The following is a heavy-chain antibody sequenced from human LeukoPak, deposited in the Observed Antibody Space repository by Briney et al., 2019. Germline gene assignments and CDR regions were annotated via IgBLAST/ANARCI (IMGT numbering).Heavy chain of an antibody. Sequence: SETLSLTCTVSGASISSYYWSWIRQPPGKGLESIGYVSYSGSTNYNPSLKSRVTISVDTSKNQFSLKLSSVTAADTAVYYCARHKMTAILSWFDPWGQGTLVTVSS. CDR2: VSYSGST. CDR3: ARHKMTAILSWFDP. V-gene: IGHV4-59*08. D-gene: IGHD2-21*02. J-gene: IGHJ5*02. CDR1: GASISSYY.